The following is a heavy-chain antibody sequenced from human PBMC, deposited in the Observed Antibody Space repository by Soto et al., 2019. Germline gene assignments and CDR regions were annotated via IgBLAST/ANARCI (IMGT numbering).Heavy chain of an antibody. CDR2: ISYSGST. CDR1: GGSFSSGYYF. Sequence: QVQLQESGPGLVKPSQTLSLTCTVSGGSFSSGYYFWTWIRQLPGKGLEWIGYISYSGSTQYNPSLPSRVTMSVDTSENQFALKLSSVTAADTAVYYCARESDWPRGYFESWGQGAQVIVSS. V-gene: IGHV4-31*03. J-gene: IGHJ4*02. D-gene: IGHD3-9*01. CDR3: ARESDWPRGYFES.